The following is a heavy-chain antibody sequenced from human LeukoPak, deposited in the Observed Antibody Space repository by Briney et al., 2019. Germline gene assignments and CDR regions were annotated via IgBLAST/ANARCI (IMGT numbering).Heavy chain of an antibody. CDR2: ISAYNDNT. D-gene: IGHD6-19*01. CDR1: GYTFTSYA. Sequence: ASVKVSCKASGYTFTSYAISWVRQAPGQALEWMGWISAYNDNTNYAQKLQGRVTMTTDTSTSTAYMELRSLRSDDTAVYYCAVGWLGDAFDIWGQGTMVTVSS. CDR3: AVGWLGDAFDI. J-gene: IGHJ3*02. V-gene: IGHV1-18*01.